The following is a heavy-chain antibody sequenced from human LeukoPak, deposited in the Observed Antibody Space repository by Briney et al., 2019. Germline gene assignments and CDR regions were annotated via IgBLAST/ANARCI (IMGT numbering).Heavy chain of an antibody. CDR2: INSDGSST. V-gene: IGHV3-74*01. CDR3: ARDPLP. CDR1: GFTFSSYW. Sequence: GGSLRLSCAASGFTFSSYWMHCVRQAPGKGLVGVSRINSDGSSTSYADSVKGRFTTSRDNAKNTLHLQMNSLRAEDTAVYFCARDPLPWGQGTLVTVSS. J-gene: IGHJ5*02.